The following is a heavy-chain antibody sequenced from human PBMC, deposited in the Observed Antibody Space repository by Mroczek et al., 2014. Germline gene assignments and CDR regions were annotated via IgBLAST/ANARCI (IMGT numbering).Heavy chain of an antibody. CDR3: AKDGAVEMATILGAFDY. CDR2: ISGSGGST. CDR1: GFTFSSYA. Sequence: VQLQQWGRLGTAWGGPLRLSCAASGFTFSSYAMSWVRQAPGKGLEWVSAISGSGGSTYYADSVKGRFTISRDNSKNTLYLQMNSLRAEDTAVYYCAKDGAVEMATILGAFDYWGQGTLVTVSS. V-gene: IGHV3-23*01. D-gene: IGHD5-24*01. J-gene: IGHJ4*02.